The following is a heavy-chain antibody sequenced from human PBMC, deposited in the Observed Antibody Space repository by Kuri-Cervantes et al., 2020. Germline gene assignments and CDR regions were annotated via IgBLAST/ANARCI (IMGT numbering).Heavy chain of an antibody. J-gene: IGHJ5*02. CDR3: VRAGPTAWFDP. CDR2: IWYDGSNK. CDR1: GFTFSSYG. D-gene: IGHD4-11*01. V-gene: IGHV3-33*08. Sequence: GGSLRLSCAASGFTFSSYGMHWVRQAPGKGLEWVAVIWYDGSNKFYADSVKGRFTISRDNSKNTLYLQMNSLRAEDTAVYYCVRAGPTAWFDPWGEGTLVTVSS.